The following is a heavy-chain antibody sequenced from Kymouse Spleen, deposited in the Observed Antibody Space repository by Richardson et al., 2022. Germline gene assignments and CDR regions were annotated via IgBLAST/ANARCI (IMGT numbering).Heavy chain of an antibody. J-gene: IGHJ6*02. Sequence: QVQLQQWGAGLLKPSETLSLTCAVYGGSFSGYYWSWIRQPPGKGLEWIGEINHSGSTNYNPSLKSRVTISVDTSKNQFSLKLSSVTAADTAVYYCARRGIVGATGYYYGMDVWGQGTTVTVSS. V-gene: IGHV4-34*01. D-gene: IGHD1-26*01. CDR1: GGSFSGYY. CDR3: ARRGIVGATGYYYGMDV. CDR2: INHSGST.